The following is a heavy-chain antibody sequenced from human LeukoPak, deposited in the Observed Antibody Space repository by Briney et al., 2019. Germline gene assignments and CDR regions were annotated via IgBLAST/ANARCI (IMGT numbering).Heavy chain of an antibody. V-gene: IGHV3-21*01. CDR2: ISTSGSNR. CDR1: GFTFSSYA. Sequence: SCKASGFTFSSYAMNWVRQAPGKGLEWISSISTSGSNRYYADSVKGRFTISRDNAKNSLYLQMNSLRAEDTAVFYCARERSGEDFDYWGQGTLVTVSS. CDR3: ARERSGEDFDY. D-gene: IGHD7-27*01. J-gene: IGHJ4*02.